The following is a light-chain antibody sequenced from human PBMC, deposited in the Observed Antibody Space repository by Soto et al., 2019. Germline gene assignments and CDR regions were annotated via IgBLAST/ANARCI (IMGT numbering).Light chain of an antibody. V-gene: IGKV3-11*01. CDR2: DAP. J-gene: IGKJ1*01. Sequence: EIVLTQSPATLSLSPGERATVSCRSSQSVSSYLAWYQQKPGQAPRLLIYDAPNRATGIPARFSGSGSGTDFTLTISSLEPEDFAVYYCQQRSNWPSITFGQGTKVDI. CDR3: QQRSNWPSIT. CDR1: QSVSSY.